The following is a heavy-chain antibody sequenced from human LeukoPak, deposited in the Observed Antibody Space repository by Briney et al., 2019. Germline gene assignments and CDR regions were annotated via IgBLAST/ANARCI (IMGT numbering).Heavy chain of an antibody. CDR1: GFTFSSYS. D-gene: IGHD5-24*01. J-gene: IGHJ4*02. Sequence: GGSLRLSCAASGFTFSSYSMNWVRQAPGKGLEWVSSISSSSSSYIYYADSVKGRFTISRDNAKNSLYLQMNSLRAEDTAVYYCAKGGWLQGFDYWGQGTLVTVSS. V-gene: IGHV3-21*01. CDR2: ISSSSSSYI. CDR3: AKGGWLQGFDY.